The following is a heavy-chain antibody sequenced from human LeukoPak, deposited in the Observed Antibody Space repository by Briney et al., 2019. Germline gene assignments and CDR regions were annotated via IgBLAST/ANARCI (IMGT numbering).Heavy chain of an antibody. CDR3: ARDVATISNWFDP. J-gene: IGHJ5*02. Sequence: PGGSLRLFCAASGFTFSSYWMSWVRQAPGKGLEWVANINQDGSEKYYVDSVKGRFTISRDNAKNSLYLQMNSLRAEDTAVYYCARDVATISNWFDPWGQGTLVTVSS. D-gene: IGHD5-24*01. V-gene: IGHV3-7*01. CDR1: GFTFSSYW. CDR2: INQDGSEK.